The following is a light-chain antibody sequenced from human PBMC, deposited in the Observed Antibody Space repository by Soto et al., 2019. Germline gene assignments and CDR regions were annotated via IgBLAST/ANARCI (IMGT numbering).Light chain of an antibody. J-gene: IGLJ3*02. CDR2: DNN. CDR3: QSYDSSLSGSGV. Sequence: QSVLTQPPSVSGAPGQRVTISCTGSSSNIGADYDVHWYQQFPGTAPKLLIYDNNNRPSGVPDRFSGSKSGTSASLAITGLQAEDEADYYCQSYDSSLSGSGVFGGGTKVTVL. V-gene: IGLV1-40*01. CDR1: SSNIGADYD.